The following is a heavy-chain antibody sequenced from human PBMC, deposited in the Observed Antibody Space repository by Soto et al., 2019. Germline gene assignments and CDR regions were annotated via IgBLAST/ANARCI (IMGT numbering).Heavy chain of an antibody. CDR3: AGMPYTSGLRFDP. Sequence: SETLSLTCNMSGDSYSISTYSWSWIRQPPGKALQWIGFIYQSGVTSYNPSLASRVSISLDRSNNQCSLKLKSVTAADTAVYFCAGMPYTSGLRFDPWGPGTLVTSPQ. CDR2: IYQSGVT. J-gene: IGHJ5*02. CDR1: GDSYSISTYS. V-gene: IGHV4-30-2*01. D-gene: IGHD6-19*01.